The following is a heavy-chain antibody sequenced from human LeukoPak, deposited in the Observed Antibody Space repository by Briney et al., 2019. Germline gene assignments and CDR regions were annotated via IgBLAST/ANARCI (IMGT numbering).Heavy chain of an antibody. D-gene: IGHD3-22*01. V-gene: IGHV1-46*01. Sequence: ASVKVSCKASGYTFSSNYMHWVRQAPGQGLEWMGIINPSGGTTNYAKKFQGRVTMTRDTSTSTVYMELSSLRSDDTAVYYCASALDSSGYYSGDYWGQGTLVTVSS. CDR3: ASALDSSGYYSGDY. J-gene: IGHJ4*02. CDR2: INPSGGTT. CDR1: GYTFSSNY.